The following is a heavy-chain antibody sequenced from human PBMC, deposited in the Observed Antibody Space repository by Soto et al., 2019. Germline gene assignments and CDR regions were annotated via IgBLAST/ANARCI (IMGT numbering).Heavy chain of an antibody. CDR1: GFTFSTYG. V-gene: IGHV3-30*18. CDR3: AKDYCSGGSCYRYSSGWFFDY. J-gene: IGHJ4*02. CDR2: ISYDGSDK. Sequence: QVQLVESGGGVVQPGRSLRLSCAASGFTFSTYGMHWVRQAPGKGLEWVAVISYDGSDKYYADSVKGRFTISRDNSKNTLDLQMNRLRAEDTAVYHCAKDYCSGGSCYRYSSGWFFDYWGQGTLVTVSS. D-gene: IGHD2-15*01.